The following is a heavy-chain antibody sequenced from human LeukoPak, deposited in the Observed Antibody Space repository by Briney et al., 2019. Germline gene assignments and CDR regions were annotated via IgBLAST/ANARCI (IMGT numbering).Heavy chain of an antibody. CDR3: ASLSETIIVVVTAIPSLFDY. CDR2: IYYSGST. D-gene: IGHD2-21*02. V-gene: IGHV4-39*07. CDR1: GGSISSSSYY. J-gene: IGHJ4*02. Sequence: SETLSLTCTVSGGSISSSSYYWGWIRQPPGKGLEWIGSIYYSGSTYYNPSLKSRVTISVDTSKNQFSLKLSSVTAADTAVYYCASLSETIIVVVTAIPSLFDYWGQGTLVTVSS.